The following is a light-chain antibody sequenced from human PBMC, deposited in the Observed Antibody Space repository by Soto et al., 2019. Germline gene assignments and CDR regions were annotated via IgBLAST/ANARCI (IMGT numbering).Light chain of an antibody. J-gene: IGKJ4*01. CDR2: DAS. CDR1: QSVRSW. Sequence: DIQMTQSPATMFASVGDILTISCRASQSVRSWLAWYQQKPGTAPKLLIVDASRLESGVPSRVSGSAAGTEFTLTSSSLQPDDFATYYCQQYDNYPVTFGGGTKVDIK. V-gene: IGKV1-5*01. CDR3: QQYDNYPVT.